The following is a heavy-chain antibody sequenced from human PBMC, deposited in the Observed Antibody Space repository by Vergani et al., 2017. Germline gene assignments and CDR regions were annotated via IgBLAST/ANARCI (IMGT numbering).Heavy chain of an antibody. Sequence: QLQLQESCPGLVKPSETLSLTCTVSGVSIGSNSYYWGWLRQPPGKGLEWIGTIYYTGTTYYNEAHKSRLTISVDTSKNQFSLNLTSVTAADTAVYYCTRHGRSGWACYFQHGGQGTLVTASS. CDR1: GVSIGSNSYY. CDR3: TRHGRSGWACYFQH. CDR2: IYYTGTT. D-gene: IGHD6-19*01. J-gene: IGHJ1*01. V-gene: IGHV4-39*01.